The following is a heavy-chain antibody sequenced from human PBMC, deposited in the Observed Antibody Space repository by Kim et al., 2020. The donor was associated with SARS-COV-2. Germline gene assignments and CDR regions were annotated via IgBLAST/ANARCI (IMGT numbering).Heavy chain of an antibody. Sequence: ASVKVSCKASGYTFTSYAMHWVRQAPGQRLEWMGWINAGNGNTKYSQKFQGRVTITRDTSASTAYMELSSLRSEDTAVYYCARDSSYDSSGYYFDYWGQGTLVTVSS. D-gene: IGHD3-22*01. J-gene: IGHJ4*02. CDR2: INAGNGNT. CDR3: ARDSSYDSSGYYFDY. V-gene: IGHV1-3*01. CDR1: GYTFTSYA.